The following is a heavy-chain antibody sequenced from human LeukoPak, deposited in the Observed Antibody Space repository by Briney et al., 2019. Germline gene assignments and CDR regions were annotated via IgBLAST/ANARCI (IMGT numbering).Heavy chain of an antibody. CDR2: ISGSGDST. J-gene: IGHJ4*02. V-gene: IGHV3-23*01. CDR3: AKGWHRSSRGDFDH. D-gene: IGHD6-13*01. CDR1: GFTVSSNY. Sequence: GGSLRLSCAASGFTVSSNYMSWVRQAPGKGLEWVSAISGSGDSTYYADSVKGRFTISRDNSKNTLYLQMNSLRADDTAVYYCAKGWHRSSRGDFDHWGQGTLVTVSS.